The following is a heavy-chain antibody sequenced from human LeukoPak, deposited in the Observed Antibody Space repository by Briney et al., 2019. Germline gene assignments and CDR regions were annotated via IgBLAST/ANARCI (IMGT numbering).Heavy chain of an antibody. Sequence: SETLSLTCSVSGGSISSYYWSWIRQPPAKGLEYIGYISYSGSTKYNPSLKSRVTISVDTPKNRFSLNLSSVTAADAAVYYCARRDTAFGLWSDVFDIWGQGTMVTVSS. J-gene: IGHJ3*02. CDR2: ISYSGST. V-gene: IGHV4-59*08. CDR1: GGSISSYY. CDR3: ARRDTAFGLWSDVFDI. D-gene: IGHD5-18*01.